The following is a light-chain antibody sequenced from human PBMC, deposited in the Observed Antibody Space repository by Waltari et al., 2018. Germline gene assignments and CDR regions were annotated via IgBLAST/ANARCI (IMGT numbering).Light chain of an antibody. J-gene: IGKJ4*01. CDR2: ASS. V-gene: IGKV1-9*01. Sequence: IQLTQSPSSLSASVGDRVTISCRASQGIGSYLAWYQQKPGKAPKLLIYASSTLQSGVPSRFRGSGSGTDFILTISSLQAEDFATYYCQQLVRSPPSFGGGTRVQI. CDR1: QGIGSY. CDR3: QQLVRSPPS.